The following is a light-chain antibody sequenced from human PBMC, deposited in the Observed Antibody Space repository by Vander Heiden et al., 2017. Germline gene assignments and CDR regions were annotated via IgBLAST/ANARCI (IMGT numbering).Light chain of an antibody. CDR1: QSVLYSSNNKNY. V-gene: IGKV4-1*01. Sequence: DIVMTQSPDSLAVSLGERATINCKSSQSVLYSSNNKNYLAWYQQKPGQPPKLLIYWASTGESGVPDRFSGSGSGTDFTLTISSLQAEDVAVYYCQQYYSTPFTFGHGTKVDIK. CDR2: WAS. J-gene: IGKJ3*01. CDR3: QQYYSTPFT.